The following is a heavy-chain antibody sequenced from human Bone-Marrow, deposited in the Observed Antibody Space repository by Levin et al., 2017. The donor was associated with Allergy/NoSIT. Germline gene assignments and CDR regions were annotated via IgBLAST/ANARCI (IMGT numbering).Heavy chain of an antibody. CDR2: ISGGGGNT. CDR3: AKDVNNWNDVFGDP. V-gene: IGHV3-23*01. CDR1: GFTFSGFG. Sequence: QSGGSLRLSCAASGFTFSGFGMNWVRQAPGKGLEWVSGISGGGGNTYYADSVKGRFTISRDNSKNTLSLQMNSLRAGDTAIYYCAKDVNNWNDVFGDPWGQGTLVTVSS. J-gene: IGHJ5*02. D-gene: IGHD1-20*01.